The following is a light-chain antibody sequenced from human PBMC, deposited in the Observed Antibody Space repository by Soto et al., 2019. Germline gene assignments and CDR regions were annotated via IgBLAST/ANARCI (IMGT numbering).Light chain of an antibody. CDR3: QQYGSSPRT. V-gene: IGKV3-20*01. CDR1: QSVSSSY. CDR2: GAS. Sequence: EVELTQSPSTLSLSPGERATLSCRASQSVSSSYLAWYQQKPGQAPRLLIYGASSRATGIPDRSSGSGSGTDFTLTISRLEPEDFAVYYCQQYGSSPRTFGQGTKV. J-gene: IGKJ1*01.